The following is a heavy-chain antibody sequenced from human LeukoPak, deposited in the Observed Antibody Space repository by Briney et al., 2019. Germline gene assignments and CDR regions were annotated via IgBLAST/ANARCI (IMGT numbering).Heavy chain of an antibody. Sequence: PSETLSLTCTVSGGSISSYYWSWIRQPPGKGLEWIGYIYYSGSTNYNPSLKSRVTISVDTSKNQFSLKLSSVTAADTAVYYCARSYYGSGTYPYWGQGTLVTVSS. J-gene: IGHJ4*02. CDR3: ARSYYGSGTYPY. CDR1: GGSISSYY. V-gene: IGHV4-59*01. CDR2: IYYSGST. D-gene: IGHD3-10*01.